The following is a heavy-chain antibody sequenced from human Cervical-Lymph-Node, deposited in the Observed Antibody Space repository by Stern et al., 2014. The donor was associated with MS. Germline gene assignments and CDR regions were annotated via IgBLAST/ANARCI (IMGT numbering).Heavy chain of an antibody. CDR3: VRVGDYDRSGYYAYLRY. D-gene: IGHD3-22*01. J-gene: IGHJ1*01. CDR1: GFTFSSSW. Sequence: VQLVESGGGIVQPGGSLRLSCAASGFTFSSSWMHWVRQVPGKGLEWVSRINSNELDITYADSVEGRFTISRDNAKNRLYLQMNSLRAEDTAVYYCVRVGDYDRSGYYAYLRYWGQGTLVTVSS. CDR2: INSNELDI. V-gene: IGHV3-74*02.